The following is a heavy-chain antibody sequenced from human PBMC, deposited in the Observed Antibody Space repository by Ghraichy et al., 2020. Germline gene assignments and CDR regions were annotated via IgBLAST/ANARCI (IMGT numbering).Heavy chain of an antibody. CDR3: ARGGSRAPVLRFLEWLPLLGYMDV. D-gene: IGHD3-3*01. Sequence: SETLSLTCAVYGGSFSGYYWSWIRQPPGKGLEWIGEINHSGSTNYNPSLKSRVTISVDTSKNQFSLKLSSVTAADTAVYYCARGGSRAPVLRFLEWLPLLGYMDVWGKGTTVTVSS. CDR1: GGSFSGYY. CDR2: INHSGST. J-gene: IGHJ6*03. V-gene: IGHV4-34*01.